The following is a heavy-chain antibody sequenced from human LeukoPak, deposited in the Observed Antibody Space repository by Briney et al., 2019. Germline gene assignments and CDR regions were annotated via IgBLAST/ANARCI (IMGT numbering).Heavy chain of an antibody. V-gene: IGHV3-7*01. Sequence: GGSLRLSCVASGFIFTDYWMSWVRQAPGKGLEWLANIKQDGSVKYYVDSVKGRFTISRDNAENSLYLQMSGLRVEDTAVYYCAGKGLGDYWGQGTLVTVSS. CDR3: AGKGLGDY. J-gene: IGHJ4*02. CDR2: IKQDGSVK. CDR1: GFIFTDYW.